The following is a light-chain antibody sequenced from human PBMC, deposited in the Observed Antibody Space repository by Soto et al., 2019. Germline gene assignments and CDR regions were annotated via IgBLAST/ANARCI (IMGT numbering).Light chain of an antibody. Sequence: DIQMTQSPSSLSASVGDRVTITCRASQGISNYLAWYQQKPVKVPKLLIYAASTLQSGVPSRFSGSGSGTDFTLTIRRLQPEDVATYYCQKYNSAPRTFGQGTKVAIK. CDR2: AAS. V-gene: IGKV1-27*01. J-gene: IGKJ1*01. CDR3: QKYNSAPRT. CDR1: QGISNY.